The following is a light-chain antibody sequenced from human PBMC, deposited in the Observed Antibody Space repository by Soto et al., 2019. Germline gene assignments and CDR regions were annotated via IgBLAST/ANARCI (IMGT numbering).Light chain of an antibody. CDR1: QSLLHSNGYNY. J-gene: IGKJ2*01. Sequence: DIVVTQSPLSLPVTPGEPASISCRSSQSLLHSNGYNYLDWYLQKPGQPPQLLICWGSSRASGVPDRFSGSGSGTDFTLIISRVEAEDVGVYYCMQALQTPYAFGQGTKLEIK. CDR3: MQALQTPYA. CDR2: WGS. V-gene: IGKV2-28*01.